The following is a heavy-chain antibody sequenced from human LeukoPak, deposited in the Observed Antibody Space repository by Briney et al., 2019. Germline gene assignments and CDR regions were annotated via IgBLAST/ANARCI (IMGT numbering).Heavy chain of an antibody. J-gene: IGHJ4*02. CDR3: ASGYCSSTSCYRADY. Sequence: SETLSLTCAVYGGSFSGYYWSWIRQPPGKGLEWIGEINHSGSTNYNPSLKSRVTISVDRSKNQFSLKLSSVTAADTAVYYCASGYCSSTSCYRADYWGQGTLVTVSS. CDR2: INHSGST. D-gene: IGHD2-2*02. V-gene: IGHV4-34*01. CDR1: GGSFSGYY.